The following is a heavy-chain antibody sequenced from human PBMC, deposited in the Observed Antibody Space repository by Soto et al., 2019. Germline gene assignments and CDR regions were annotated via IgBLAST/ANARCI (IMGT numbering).Heavy chain of an antibody. J-gene: IGHJ4*02. D-gene: IGHD5-12*01. CDR2: IIPIFGTA. V-gene: IGHV1-69*01. CDR3: AREIGAMATMTGYFDY. CDR1: GGTFSSYA. Sequence: QVQLVQSGAEVKKPGSSVKVSCKASGGTFSSYAISWVRQAPGQGLEWMGGIIPIFGTANYAQKVQGRVTITADESTSTAYMERSSLRSEDTDVYYCAREIGAMATMTGYFDYWGQGTLVTVSS.